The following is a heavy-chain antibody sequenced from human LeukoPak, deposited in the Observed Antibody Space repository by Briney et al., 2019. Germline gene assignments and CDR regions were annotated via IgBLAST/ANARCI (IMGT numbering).Heavy chain of an antibody. J-gene: IGHJ3*02. D-gene: IGHD3-10*01. V-gene: IGHV1-46*01. CDR1: GYSFTSHY. CDR3: AKDRGGYYSDAFDI. Sequence: ASVKVSCKAPGYSFTSHYMHWVRQAPGQGLEWLGLINPSGSSTLYAQKFQGRVTMTRDMSTTTDYMELSSLRSEDTAVYYCAKDRGGYYSDAFDIWGQGTMVTVSS. CDR2: INPSGSST.